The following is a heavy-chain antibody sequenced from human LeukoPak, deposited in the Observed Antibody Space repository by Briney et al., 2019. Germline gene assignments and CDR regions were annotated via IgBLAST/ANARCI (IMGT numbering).Heavy chain of an antibody. J-gene: IGHJ4*02. V-gene: IGHV3-21*01. Sequence: GGSLRLSCAASGFTFSSYSMNWVRQAPGKGLEWISSISSSSSYIYYADSVKGRFTISRDNAKNSLYLQMNSLRAEDTAVYYCAREWEWELLDYWGQGTLVTVSS. CDR1: GFTFSSYS. CDR3: AREWEWELLDY. CDR2: ISSSSSYI. D-gene: IGHD1-26*01.